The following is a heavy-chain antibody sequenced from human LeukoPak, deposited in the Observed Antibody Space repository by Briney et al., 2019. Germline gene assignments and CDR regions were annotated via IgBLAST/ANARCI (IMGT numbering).Heavy chain of an antibody. V-gene: IGHV3-23*01. Sequence: GGSLRLSCAASGLIFSSYAMSWVRQAPGKRLEWVSTISGSGGTTYYADSVKGRFTISRDNSKNTLYLQMNSLRAEDTAVYYCAKGRGIVVVPAANDYWGQGTLVTVSS. CDR1: GLIFSSYA. CDR2: ISGSGGTT. J-gene: IGHJ4*02. D-gene: IGHD2-2*01. CDR3: AKGRGIVVVPAANDY.